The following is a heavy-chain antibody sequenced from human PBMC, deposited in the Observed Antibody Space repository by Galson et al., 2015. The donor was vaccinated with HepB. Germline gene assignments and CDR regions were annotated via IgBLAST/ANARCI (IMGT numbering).Heavy chain of an antibody. CDR2: ISSNGGST. J-gene: IGHJ2*01. D-gene: IGHD3-22*01. Sequence: SLRLSCAASGFTFSSYAMHWVRQAPGKGLEYVSAISSNGGSTYYADSVKGRFTISRDNSKNTLYLQMGSLRAEDMAVYYCARGASALYYYDSSGYHEPWYFDLWGRGTLVTVSS. CDR3: ARGASALYYYDSSGYHEPWYFDL. CDR1: GFTFSSYA. V-gene: IGHV3-64*02.